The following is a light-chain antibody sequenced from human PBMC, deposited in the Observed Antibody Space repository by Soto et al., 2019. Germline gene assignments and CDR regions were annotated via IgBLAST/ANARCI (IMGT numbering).Light chain of an antibody. J-gene: IGKJ5*01. V-gene: IGKV3-20*01. CDR2: GAS. CDR3: QHSGSSPSVT. CDR1: QTTSGKY. Sequence: VLTLSLLTLPLSPGESATLSCRTSQTTSGKYLAWYQQRPGLAWRLLVYGASRRATGIPDRFRGRGSGTEFTLTISVLEPEDFAVYFCQHSGSSPSVTLGQAARMEL.